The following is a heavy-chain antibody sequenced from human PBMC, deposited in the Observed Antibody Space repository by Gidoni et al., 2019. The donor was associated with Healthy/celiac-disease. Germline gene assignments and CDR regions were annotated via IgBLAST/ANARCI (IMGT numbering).Heavy chain of an antibody. CDR1: GGSLSSGGYY. D-gene: IGHD3-3*01. CDR2: IYYSGST. CDR3: ARRITIFGVVDYWYFDL. V-gene: IGHV4-31*03. Sequence: QVQLQESGPGLVKPSQTLSLTCTVSGGSLSSGGYYWSWIRQHPGKGLEWIGYIYYSGSTYYNPSLKSRVTISVDTSKNQFSLKLSSVTAADTAVYYCARRITIFGVVDYWYFDLWGRGTLVTVSS. J-gene: IGHJ2*01.